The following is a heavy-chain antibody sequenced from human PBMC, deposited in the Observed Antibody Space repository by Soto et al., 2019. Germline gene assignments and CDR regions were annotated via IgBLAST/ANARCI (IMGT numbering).Heavy chain of an antibody. V-gene: IGHV1-3*01. CDR2: INAGNGNT. CDR1: GYTFTSYA. D-gene: IGHD3-10*01. Sequence: QVQLVQSGAEVKKPGASVKVSCKASGYTFTSYAMHWVRQAPGQRLEWMGWINAGNGNTKYSQKFQGRVTITRDTSASTAYMELSSLRSEDTAVYYCAREILWFGEPSPLDYWGQGTLVTVSS. CDR3: AREILWFGEPSPLDY. J-gene: IGHJ4*02.